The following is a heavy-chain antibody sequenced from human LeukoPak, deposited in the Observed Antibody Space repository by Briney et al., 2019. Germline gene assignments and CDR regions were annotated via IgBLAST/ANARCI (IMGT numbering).Heavy chain of an antibody. CDR3: AKDRTVGASYWYFDL. J-gene: IGHJ2*01. CDR1: GFAFDDYA. Sequence: GRSLRLSCATSGFAFDDYAMHWVRQAPGRGLEWVSGISSSGSGGNTYYADFVKGRFTISRDSSKNTLFLQMNTLRAEDTAIYYCAKDRTVGASYWYFDLWGRGTLVTVSS. V-gene: IGHV3-23*01. D-gene: IGHD1-26*01. CDR2: ISSSGSGGNT.